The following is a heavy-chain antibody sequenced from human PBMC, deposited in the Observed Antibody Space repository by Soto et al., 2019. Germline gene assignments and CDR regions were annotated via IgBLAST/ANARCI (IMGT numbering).Heavy chain of an antibody. CDR3: AKDHWGSY. J-gene: IGHJ4*02. Sequence: EVLLLESGGGLVQPGGSLRLSCAASGFTFTSYAMSWVRQAPDKGLEWVSAISGSGADTHYADSVKGWFTISRDNSRNTLYLQMTTLRADDTALYHCAKDHWGSYSGQGTLVTVSS. CDR1: GFTFTSYA. D-gene: IGHD3-16*01. CDR2: ISGSGADT. V-gene: IGHV3-23*01.